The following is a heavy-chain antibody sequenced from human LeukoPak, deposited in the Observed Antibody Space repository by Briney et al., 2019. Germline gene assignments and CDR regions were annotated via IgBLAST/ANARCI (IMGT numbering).Heavy chain of an antibody. CDR2: IYYSGST. J-gene: IGHJ6*02. D-gene: IGHD3-9*01. V-gene: IGHV4-59*12. CDR1: GGSISSYY. Sequence: SETLSLTCTVSGGSISSYYWSWIRQPPGKGLEWIGYIYYSGSTNYNPSLKSRVTISVDTPKNQFSLKLSSVTAADTAVYYCARGGYDILTGLYYYYYGMDVWGQGTTVTVSS. CDR3: ARGGYDILTGLYYYYYGMDV.